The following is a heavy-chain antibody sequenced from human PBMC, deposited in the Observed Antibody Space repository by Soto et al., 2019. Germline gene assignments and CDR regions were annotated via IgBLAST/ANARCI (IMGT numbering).Heavy chain of an antibody. Sequence: SETLSLTCAVSGYSISSGYYWGWIRQPAGKGLEWIVSIYHSGITYYNPSLKSRVTISVDKSKTQFSLKLSSVTAADTAVYYCARDKYYYDRSGYSLGWFDPWGQATLV. CDR1: GYSISSGYY. V-gene: IGHV4-38-2*02. J-gene: IGHJ5*02. D-gene: IGHD3-22*01. CDR2: IYHSGIT. CDR3: ARDKYYYDRSGYSLGWFDP.